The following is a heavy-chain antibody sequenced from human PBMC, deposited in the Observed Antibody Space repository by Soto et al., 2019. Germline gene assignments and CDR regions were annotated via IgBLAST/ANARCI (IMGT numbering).Heavy chain of an antibody. CDR1: GGSVSSGSYY. CDR3: ARDRPDTTGDSPNWFDP. CDR2: IYYSGST. J-gene: IGHJ5*02. Sequence: SETLSLTCTVSGGSVSSGSYYWSWIRQPPGKGLEWIGYIYYSGSTNYNPSLKSRVTISVDTSKNQFSLKLSSVTAADTAVYYCARDRPDTTGDSPNWFDPWGQGTQVTVAS. D-gene: IGHD1-1*01. V-gene: IGHV4-61*01.